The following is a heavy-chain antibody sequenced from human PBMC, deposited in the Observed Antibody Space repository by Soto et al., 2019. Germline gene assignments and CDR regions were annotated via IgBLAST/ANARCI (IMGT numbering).Heavy chain of an antibody. Sequence: QVQLVQSGAEVKKPGASVKVSCKASGYTFTSYYMYWVRQAPGQGLEWMGIINPSGGSTSYAQKFQGRVPMPMYTSTTTVYMQLSILRSEDTAVYYCARLVRPIFGVGQPDYYYYGMDVWGQGTTVTVSS. J-gene: IGHJ6*02. CDR1: GYTFTSYY. D-gene: IGHD3-3*01. CDR2: INPSGGST. V-gene: IGHV1-46*01. CDR3: ARLVRPIFGVGQPDYYYYGMDV.